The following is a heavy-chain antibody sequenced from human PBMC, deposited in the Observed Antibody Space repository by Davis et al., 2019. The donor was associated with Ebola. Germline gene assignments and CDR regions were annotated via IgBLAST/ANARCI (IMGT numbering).Heavy chain of an antibody. CDR2: TTLSGGST. Sequence: GESLKISCAASGFTFNIYAMSWVRQAPGKGLEWVSATTLSGGSTYYADSVKGRFTISRDNSKKTMYLQMNSLRAEDTAVYYCARMDDILTGVLLGYFDYWGQGTLVTVSS. J-gene: IGHJ4*02. D-gene: IGHD3-9*01. V-gene: IGHV3-23*01. CDR3: ARMDDILTGVLLGYFDY. CDR1: GFTFNIYA.